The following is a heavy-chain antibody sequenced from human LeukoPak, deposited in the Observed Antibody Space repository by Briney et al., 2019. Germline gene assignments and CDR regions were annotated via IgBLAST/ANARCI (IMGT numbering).Heavy chain of an antibody. CDR3: ARNTIFGVVIDGGVDY. CDR1: GGSISSGSYY. V-gene: IGHV4-61*02. D-gene: IGHD3-3*01. CDR2: IYTSGST. Sequence: PSQTLSLTCTVSGGSISSGSYYWSWIRQPAGKGLEWIGRIYTSGSTNYNPSLKSRVTISVDTSKNQFSLKLSSVTAADTAVYYCARNTIFGVVIDGGVDYWGQGTLVTVSS. J-gene: IGHJ4*02.